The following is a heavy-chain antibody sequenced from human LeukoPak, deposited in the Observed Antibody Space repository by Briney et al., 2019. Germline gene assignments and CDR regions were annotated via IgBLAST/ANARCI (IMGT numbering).Heavy chain of an antibody. V-gene: IGHV4-4*02. CDR3: AREGGLYRPLDY. Sequence: SETLSLTCAVSGGSVTSTNWWTWFRQPPGKGLEWIGEVHLDGRTNYNPSLKSRLVMSADLPENHISLKLTSVTAADTAVYYCAREGGLYRPLDYSGQGTLVTVSS. D-gene: IGHD6-25*01. CDR2: VHLDGRT. J-gene: IGHJ4*02. CDR1: GGSVTSTNW.